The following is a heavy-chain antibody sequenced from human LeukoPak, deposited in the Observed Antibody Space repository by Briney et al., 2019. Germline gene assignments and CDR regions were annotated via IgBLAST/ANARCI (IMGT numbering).Heavy chain of an antibody. V-gene: IGHV1-2*02. D-gene: IGHD2-2*01. Sequence: ASVKVSCKASGYTFTGCYMHWVRQAPGQGLEWMGWINPNSGGTNYAQKFQGRVTMTRDTSISTAYMELSRLRSDDTAVYYCARDYLRVVVVPAEYNWFDPWGQGTLVTVSS. J-gene: IGHJ5*02. CDR3: ARDYLRVVVVPAEYNWFDP. CDR2: INPNSGGT. CDR1: GYTFTGCY.